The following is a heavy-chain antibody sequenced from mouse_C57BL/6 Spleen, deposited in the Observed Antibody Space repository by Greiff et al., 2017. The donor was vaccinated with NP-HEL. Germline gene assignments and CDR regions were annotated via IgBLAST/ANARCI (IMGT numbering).Heavy chain of an antibody. CDR2: IHPNSGST. Sequence: QVQLQQPGAELVKPGASVKLSCKASGYTFTSYWMHWVKQRPGQGLEWIGMIHPNSGSTNYNEKFKSKATLSVDKSSSTADMPLRIMTSEDSAVYYCARLCDYYGSSFDYWGQGTTLTVSS. CDR3: ARLCDYYGSSFDY. V-gene: IGHV1-64*01. D-gene: IGHD1-1*01. J-gene: IGHJ2*01. CDR1: GYTFTSYW.